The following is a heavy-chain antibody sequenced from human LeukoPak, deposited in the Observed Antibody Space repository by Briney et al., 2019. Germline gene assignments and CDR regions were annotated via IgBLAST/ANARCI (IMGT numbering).Heavy chain of an antibody. Sequence: GRSLRLSCAASGFTFSTYGMQSARQAPGKGLEWMAVVSDDGSNKYYEDSVRGRFTISRDNSKNTLYLQMSSLRDEDTAVYYCAKPRLRGGYLFDYWGQGTLVTVSS. CDR1: GFTFSTYG. J-gene: IGHJ4*02. CDR3: AKPRLRGGYLFDY. D-gene: IGHD5-12*01. V-gene: IGHV3-30*18. CDR2: VSDDGSNK.